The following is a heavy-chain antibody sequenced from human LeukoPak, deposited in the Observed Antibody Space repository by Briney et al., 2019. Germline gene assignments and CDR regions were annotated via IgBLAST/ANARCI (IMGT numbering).Heavy chain of an antibody. J-gene: IGHJ4*02. CDR1: GGSISSGGYY. V-gene: IGHV4-61*08. CDR2: IYYSGST. Sequence: PSQTLSLTCTVSGGSISSGGYYWSWIRQPPGKGLEWIGYIYYSGSTNYNPSLKSRVTISVDKSKNQFSLKLSSVTAADTVVYYCGRASGYSGSPHWGQGTLVTVSS. CDR3: GRASGYSGSPH. D-gene: IGHD1-26*01.